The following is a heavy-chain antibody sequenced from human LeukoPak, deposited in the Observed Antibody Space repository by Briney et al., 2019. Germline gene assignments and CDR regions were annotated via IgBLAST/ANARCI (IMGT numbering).Heavy chain of an antibody. D-gene: IGHD3-22*01. CDR1: GFTFSSYG. CDR3: AKDGNYYDSSGYGDY. Sequence: GGSLRLSCAASGFTFSSYGMHWVRQAPGKGLEWVAFIRHDGSNKYYADSVKGRFTISRDNSKNTLYLQMSSLRAEDTAVYYCAKDGNYYDSSGYGDYWGQGTLVTVSS. CDR2: IRHDGSNK. V-gene: IGHV3-30*02. J-gene: IGHJ4*02.